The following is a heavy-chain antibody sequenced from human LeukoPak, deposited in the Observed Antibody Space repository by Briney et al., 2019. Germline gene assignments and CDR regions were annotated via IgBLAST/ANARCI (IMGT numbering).Heavy chain of an antibody. CDR2: ISGSGGST. CDR1: GFTFSNYA. CDR3: AKDRDIVVVVSATKGYFDL. V-gene: IGHV3-23*01. J-gene: IGHJ2*01. D-gene: IGHD2-15*01. Sequence: GGSLRLSCAASGFTFSNYAMNWVRQAPGKGLEWVSAISGSGGSTYYADSVKGRFTISRDNSKNTLYLQMNSLRAEDTAVYYCAKDRDIVVVVSATKGYFDLWGRGTLVTVSS.